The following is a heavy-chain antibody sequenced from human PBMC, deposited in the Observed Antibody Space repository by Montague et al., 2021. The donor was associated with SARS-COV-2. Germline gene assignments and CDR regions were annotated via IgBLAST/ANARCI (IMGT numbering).Heavy chain of an antibody. Sequence: TRSLTCTVSGGSICSGTYYWSWIRQHPGKGLEWIGYIYYSGSTYYXPSLKSRVTISVDTSKNQFSLKLSSVTAADTAVYYCARARTRISMIVVVMDAFDIWGQGTMVTVSS. D-gene: IGHD3-22*01. J-gene: IGHJ3*02. CDR2: IYYSGST. V-gene: IGHV4-31*03. CDR1: GGSICSGTYY. CDR3: ARARTRISMIVVVMDAFDI.